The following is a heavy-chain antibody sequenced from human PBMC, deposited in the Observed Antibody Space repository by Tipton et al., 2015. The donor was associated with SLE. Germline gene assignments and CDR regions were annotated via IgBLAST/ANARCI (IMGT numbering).Heavy chain of an antibody. CDR2: IYSGGSST. D-gene: IGHD6-19*01. V-gene: IGHV3-23*03. CDR1: GFTFSSYA. J-gene: IGHJ4*02. CDR3: AREQSSGRTPPYYFDY. Sequence: GSLRLSCAASGFTFSSYAMSRVRQTPGKGLEWVSVIYSGGSSTYYADSVKGRFTISRDNSKNTLYLQMNSLRAEDTAVYYCAREQSSGRTPPYYFDYWGQGTLVTVSS.